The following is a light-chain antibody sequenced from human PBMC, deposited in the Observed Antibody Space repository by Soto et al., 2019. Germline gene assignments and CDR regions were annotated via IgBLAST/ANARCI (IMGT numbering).Light chain of an antibody. CDR2: DVI. J-gene: IGLJ1*01. Sequence: QSALTQPRSVSGSPGQSVTISCTGTSSDVGGYNYVSWYQQHPDKAPKLIIYDVIKRPSGVPDRFSGSKSGNTASLTISGLQAEDEADYYCCSSASSDTYVFRTGTKLTVL. V-gene: IGLV2-11*01. CDR1: SSDVGGYNY. CDR3: CSSASSDTYV.